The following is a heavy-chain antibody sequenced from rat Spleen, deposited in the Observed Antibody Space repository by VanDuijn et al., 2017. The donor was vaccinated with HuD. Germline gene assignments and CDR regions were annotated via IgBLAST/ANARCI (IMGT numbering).Heavy chain of an antibody. CDR3: TTAVKY. J-gene: IGHJ2*01. D-gene: IGHD3-2*01. CDR2: ITSGGNNT. CDR1: GFTFSSFA. V-gene: IGHV5S13*01. Sequence: EVQLVESGGGLVQPRRSLKLSCAASGFTFSSFAMAWVRQAPKKGLEWVATITSGGNNTYAPDSVKGRFTISRDNAENTLYLQRDSLRSEDTATYYCTTAVKYWGQGVMVTVSS.